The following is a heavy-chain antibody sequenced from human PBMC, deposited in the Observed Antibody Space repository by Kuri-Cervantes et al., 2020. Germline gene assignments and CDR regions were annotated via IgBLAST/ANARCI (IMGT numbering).Heavy chain of an antibody. CDR1: GYTFTGCY. D-gene: IGHD2-2*01. CDR3: ATSVIMGCSSTSCSIDY. Sequence: ASVKVSCKASGYTFTGCYMHWVRQAPGQGLEWMGGFDPEDGETIYAQKFQGRVTMTEDTSTDTAYMELSSLRSEDTAVYYCATSVIMGCSSTSCSIDYWGQGTLVTVSS. V-gene: IGHV1-24*01. J-gene: IGHJ4*02. CDR2: FDPEDGET.